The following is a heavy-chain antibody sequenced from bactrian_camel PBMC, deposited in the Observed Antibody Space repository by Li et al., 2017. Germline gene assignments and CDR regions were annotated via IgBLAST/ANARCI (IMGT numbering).Heavy chain of an antibody. V-gene: IGHV3S67*01. CDR1: GYPFNRAC. Sequence: DVQLVESGGGSVQAGGSLKLSCVVSGYPFNRACLGWFRQAPGAEREGVASIDNIGDRLYAEFAKGRFTISKDAAKNTLDLQMNALNPEDTAVYYCATECLGFRGQYKGWSQGTQVTVS. J-gene: IGHJ4*01. CDR3: ATECLGFRGQYKG. D-gene: IGHD1*01. CDR2: IDNIGDR.